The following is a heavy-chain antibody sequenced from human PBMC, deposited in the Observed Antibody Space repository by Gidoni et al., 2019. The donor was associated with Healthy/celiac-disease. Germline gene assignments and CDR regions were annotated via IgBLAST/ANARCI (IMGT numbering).Heavy chain of an antibody. CDR1: GGSFSGYY. J-gene: IGHJ4*02. CDR3: ASLITFGGVIVTDDY. V-gene: IGHV4-34*01. D-gene: IGHD3-16*02. CDR2: INHSGST. Sequence: QVQLQQWGAGLLKPSETLSLPCAVSGGSFSGYYWSWIRQPPGKGLEWIGEINHSGSTNYNPSLKSRVTISVDTSKNQFSLKLSSVTAADTAVYYCASLITFGGVIVTDDYWGQGTLVTVSS.